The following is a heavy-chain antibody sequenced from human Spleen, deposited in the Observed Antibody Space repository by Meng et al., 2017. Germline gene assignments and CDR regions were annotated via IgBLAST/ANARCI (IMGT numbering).Heavy chain of an antibody. CDR2: ISSSSSYI. Sequence: GESLKISCAASGFTFSSYSMNWVRQAPGKGLEWVSSISSSSSYIYYADSVKGRFTISRDNAKNSLYLQMNSLRAEDTAVYYCARVNYDILTGYYDDYWGQGTLVTVSS. J-gene: IGHJ4*02. D-gene: IGHD3-9*01. CDR1: GFTFSSYS. V-gene: IGHV3-21*01. CDR3: ARVNYDILTGYYDDY.